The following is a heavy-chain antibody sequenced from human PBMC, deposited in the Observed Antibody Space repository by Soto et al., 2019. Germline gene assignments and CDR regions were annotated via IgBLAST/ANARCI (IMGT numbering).Heavy chain of an antibody. Sequence: SETLSLTCTVSGGSISGYSWSWIRQPPGKGLEWIGYFFYNGSTSYNPSLKSRVTISEDTSNNQFSLRLSSVTAADTAVYYCARHEVGDFWSGYQSTFDYWGQGTLVTVSS. D-gene: IGHD3-3*01. CDR2: FFYNGST. CDR1: GGSISGYS. V-gene: IGHV4-59*08. CDR3: ARHEVGDFWSGYQSTFDY. J-gene: IGHJ4*02.